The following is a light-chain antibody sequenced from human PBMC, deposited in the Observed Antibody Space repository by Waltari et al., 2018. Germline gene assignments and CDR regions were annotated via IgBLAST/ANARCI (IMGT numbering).Light chain of an antibody. V-gene: IGKV3-15*01. Sequence: EIVLTQSPATLSVSPGERATLSCRARPSVSTKVAWYQQRPGQAPRLLIYAASSRATGVPARFGGSGSETDFTLTISGLQSEDFAVYYCQHYEGWPPWTFGQGTKV. J-gene: IGKJ1*01. CDR2: AAS. CDR1: PSVSTK. CDR3: QHYEGWPPWT.